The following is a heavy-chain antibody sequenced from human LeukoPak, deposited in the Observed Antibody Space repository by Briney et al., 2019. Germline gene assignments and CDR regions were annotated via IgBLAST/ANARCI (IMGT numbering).Heavy chain of an antibody. V-gene: IGHV3-23*01. D-gene: IGHD2-2*01. CDR2: ISGSGGST. CDR3: AKEDQEGDAFDI. J-gene: IGHJ3*02. CDR1: GFTFSSYA. Sequence: LSGGSLRLSCAASGFTFSSYAMSWVRQAPGKGLEWVSAISGSGGSTYYADSVKGRFTISRDNSKNTLYLQMNSLRAEDTAVNHCAKEDQEGDAFDIWGQGTIVTDSS.